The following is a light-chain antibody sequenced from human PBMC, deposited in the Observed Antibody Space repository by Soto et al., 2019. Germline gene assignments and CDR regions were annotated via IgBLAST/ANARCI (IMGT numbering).Light chain of an antibody. Sequence: DIQMTQSPSTLSASVGDRVTITFRASQSISSWLAWYQQKPGKAPRLLIYGASNLESGVPSRFSGSGSGTQFTLTISSLQPDDFATYCCQHYGGMWAFGQGTKVDI. CDR1: QSISSW. CDR2: GAS. CDR3: QHYGGMWA. J-gene: IGKJ1*01. V-gene: IGKV1-5*01.